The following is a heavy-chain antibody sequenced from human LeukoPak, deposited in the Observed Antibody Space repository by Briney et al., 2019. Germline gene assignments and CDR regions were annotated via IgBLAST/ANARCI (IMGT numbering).Heavy chain of an antibody. CDR1: GYSFSSYW. CDR3: ARPQYGACDY. J-gene: IGHJ4*02. Sequence: GESLKISCTTSGYSFSSYWIGWVRQMPGKGLEWVGIIYPGDSKTRYSPSFQGQVTISVDKPISTAYLQWSSLKASDTAMYYCARPQYGACDYWGQGTLVTVSS. V-gene: IGHV5-51*01. CDR2: IYPGDSKT. D-gene: IGHD4-17*01.